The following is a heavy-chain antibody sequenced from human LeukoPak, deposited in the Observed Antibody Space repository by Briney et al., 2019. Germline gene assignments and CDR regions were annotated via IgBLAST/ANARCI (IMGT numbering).Heavy chain of an antibody. Sequence: PGGSLRLSCAASGFTLSSFAMNWVRQAPGKGLEWVSDISGSGGSTSYADSVKGRFTISRDNSENTLYLQMNSLRAEDTAVYYCVKRTVNYPFDFWGQGTLLTVSS. CDR3: VKRTVNYPFDF. J-gene: IGHJ4*02. D-gene: IGHD1-7*01. CDR2: ISGSGGST. V-gene: IGHV3-23*01. CDR1: GFTLSSFA.